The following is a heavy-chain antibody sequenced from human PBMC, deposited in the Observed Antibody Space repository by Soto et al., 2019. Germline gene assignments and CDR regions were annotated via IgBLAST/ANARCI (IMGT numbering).Heavy chain of an antibody. CDR3: APAYGGRSLY. J-gene: IGHJ4*02. D-gene: IGHD1-26*01. CDR2: IYWDDTK. Sequence: QITLKESGPTLVKPTQTLTLTCTFSGFSLPTDRVGVGWIRQPPGKALEWLAVIYWDDTKTYRPSLKSRLTLTKDTSKNQVALTMTDMDPADTATYYCAPAYGGRSLYWGQGTLVTVSS. V-gene: IGHV2-5*02. CDR1: GFSLPTDRVG.